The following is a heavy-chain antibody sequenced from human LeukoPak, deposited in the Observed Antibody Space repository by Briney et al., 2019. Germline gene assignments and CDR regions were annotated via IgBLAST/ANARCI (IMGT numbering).Heavy chain of an antibody. Sequence: ASVKVSCKASGYTFTGYYIHWVRQAPGQGLEWMGWINPNSGDTNYAQKFQGRVTMTRDTSISTAYMELSRLRSDDTAMYYCARGRYYVYWGQGTLVTVSS. CDR2: INPNSGDT. CDR1: GYTFTGYY. D-gene: IGHD3-10*01. V-gene: IGHV1-2*02. J-gene: IGHJ4*02. CDR3: ARGRYYVY.